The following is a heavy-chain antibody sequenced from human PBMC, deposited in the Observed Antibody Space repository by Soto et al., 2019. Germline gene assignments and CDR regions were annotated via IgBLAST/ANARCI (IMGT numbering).Heavy chain of an antibody. J-gene: IGHJ3*02. V-gene: IGHV1-46*01. Sequence: KVSCKASGYTFTSYYMHWVRQAPGQGLEWMGIINPSGGSTSYAQKFQGRVTMTRDTSTSTVYMELSSLRSEDTAVYYCARGRPVGATRSSDAFDIWGQGTMVTVSS. CDR1: GYTFTSYY. CDR3: ARGRPVGATRSSDAFDI. CDR2: INPSGGST. D-gene: IGHD1-26*01.